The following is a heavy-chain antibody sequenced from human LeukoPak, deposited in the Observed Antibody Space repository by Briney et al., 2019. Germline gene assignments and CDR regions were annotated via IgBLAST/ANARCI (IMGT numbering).Heavy chain of an antibody. J-gene: IGHJ4*02. Sequence: SETLSLTCTVSGGSISSYYWSWIRQPPGKGLEWIGEINHSGSTNYNPSLKSRVTISVDTSKNQFSLKLSSVTAADTAVYYCARGQGEDVFDYWGQGTLVTVSS. CDR3: ARGQGEDVFDY. V-gene: IGHV4-34*01. CDR1: GGSISSYY. CDR2: INHSGST. D-gene: IGHD3-10*01.